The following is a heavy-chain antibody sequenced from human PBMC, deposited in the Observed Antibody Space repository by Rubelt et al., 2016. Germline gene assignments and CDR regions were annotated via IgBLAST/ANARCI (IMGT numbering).Heavy chain of an antibody. CDR3: ARAKEMATTEVDAFDI. V-gene: IGHV4-59*01. Sequence: QVQLQESGPGLVKPSETLSLTCTVSGGSISSYYWSWIRQPPGKGLEWIGYIYYSGRPNYHTSLTRRVTLSVDTPKTQFSLKLGSVTAADTAVYYCARAKEMATTEVDAFDIWGQGTMVTVSS. D-gene: IGHD5-24*01. CDR2: IYYSGRP. CDR1: GGSISSYY. J-gene: IGHJ3*02.